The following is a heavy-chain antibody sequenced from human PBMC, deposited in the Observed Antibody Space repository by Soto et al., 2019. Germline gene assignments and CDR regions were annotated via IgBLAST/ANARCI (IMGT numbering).Heavy chain of an antibody. CDR2: IYWDDDK. CDR1: GFSLSTSGVG. CDR3: AHRRSMPNAFDI. V-gene: IGHV2-5*02. D-gene: IGHD2-2*01. Sequence: QITLKASGPTLVKPTQTLTLTCTFSGFSLSTSGVGVGWIRQPPVKALEWLALIYWDDDKRYSPSLKSRLTITKDAAKNQVVLTMTNMDPVDTATYYCAHRRSMPNAFDIWGQGTMVTFAS. J-gene: IGHJ3*02.